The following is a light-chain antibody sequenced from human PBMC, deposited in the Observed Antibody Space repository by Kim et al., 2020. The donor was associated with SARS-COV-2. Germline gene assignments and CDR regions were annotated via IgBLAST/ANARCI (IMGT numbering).Light chain of an antibody. CDR2: RDT. CDR1: KLENKY. CDR3: QAWDSSTWV. V-gene: IGLV3-1*01. J-gene: IGLJ3*02. Sequence: SYELTQPPSVSVSPGQTASITCSGDKLENKYVCWYQQKPGQSPVLVIYRDTKRPSGIPERFSGSNSGNTATLTISGTQAMDEADYYCQAWDSSTWVFGGGTQLTVL.